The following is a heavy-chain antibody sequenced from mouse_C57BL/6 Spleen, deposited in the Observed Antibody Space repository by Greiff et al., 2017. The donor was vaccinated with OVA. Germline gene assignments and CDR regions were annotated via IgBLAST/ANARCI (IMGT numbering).Heavy chain of an antibody. J-gene: IGHJ4*01. CDR3: ARLGDYDGSGYYAMDY. CDR2: IHPNSGST. D-gene: IGHD2-4*01. Sequence: QVQLQQPGAELVKPGASVKLSCKASGYTFTSYWMHWVKQRPGQGLEWIGMIHPNSGSTNYNEKFKSKATLTVDKSSSTAYMQLSSLTSEDSAVYYCARLGDYDGSGYYAMDYWGQETSVTVSS. V-gene: IGHV1-64*01. CDR1: GYTFTSYW.